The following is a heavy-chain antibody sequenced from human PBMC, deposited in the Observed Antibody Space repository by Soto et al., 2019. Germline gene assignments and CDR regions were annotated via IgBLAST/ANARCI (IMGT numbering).Heavy chain of an antibody. V-gene: IGHV4-34*01. Sequence: SETLSLTCTVAGGSISSYYWSGIRQPPGKGLEWRGEVDHSGNTRLNASLQSRVTVSLDTSKYHFSLNPISLAAADTAVYSGSRGLYYYDKIGNSGIRGQGTQVTVSS. J-gene: IGHJ4*02. CDR3: SRGLYYYDKIGNSGI. D-gene: IGHD3-22*01. CDR2: VDHSGNT. CDR1: GGSISSYY.